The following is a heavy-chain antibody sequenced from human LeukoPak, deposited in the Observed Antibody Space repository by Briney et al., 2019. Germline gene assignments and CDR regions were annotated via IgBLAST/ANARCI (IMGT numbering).Heavy chain of an antibody. V-gene: IGHV5-51*01. CDR1: GYSFTNYW. J-gene: IGHJ6*03. Sequence: GESLKISCKGSGYSFTNYWIAWVRQMPGKGLEWMRIIYPGDSDPRYSPSFQGQVTISADKSITTAYLQWSSLKASDTAVYYCARLIGESGSYFSDYYMDVWGKGTTVTVSS. CDR3: ARLIGESGSYFSDYYMDV. D-gene: IGHD1-26*01. CDR2: IYPGDSDP.